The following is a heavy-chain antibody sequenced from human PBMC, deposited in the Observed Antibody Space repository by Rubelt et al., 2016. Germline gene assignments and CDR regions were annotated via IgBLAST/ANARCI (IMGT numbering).Heavy chain of an antibody. CDR3: ARGIDAGVDY. D-gene: IGHD2-15*01. V-gene: IGHV1-8*01. CDR2: MRPIGGYI. J-gene: IGHJ4*02. Sequence: QVQLVQSGAEVKMPGASVKVSCKASGYTFGTYDINWVRQATGQGLEWMGWMRPIGGYIGYAQKFQGRVTMTRNTSISTADMELSGLRPEDTAVYYCARGIDAGVDYWGQGTVLTVSS. CDR1: GYTFGTYD.